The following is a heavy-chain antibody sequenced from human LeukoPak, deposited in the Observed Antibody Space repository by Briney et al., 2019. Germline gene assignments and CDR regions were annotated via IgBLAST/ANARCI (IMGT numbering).Heavy chain of an antibody. Sequence: KALETLSLTCTVSGGSISSYYWSWIRQPPGKGLEWIGEINHSGSTNYNPSLKSRVTISVDTSKNQFSLKLSSVTAADTAVYYCARWSSNYYDTSGRRFDPWGQGTLVTVSS. V-gene: IGHV4-34*01. CDR3: ARWSSNYYDTSGRRFDP. CDR1: GGSISSYY. D-gene: IGHD3-22*01. CDR2: INHSGST. J-gene: IGHJ5*02.